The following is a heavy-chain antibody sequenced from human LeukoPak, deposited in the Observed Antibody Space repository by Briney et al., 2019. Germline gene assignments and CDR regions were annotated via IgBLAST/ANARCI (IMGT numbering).Heavy chain of an antibody. CDR1: GGTFSSYA. V-gene: IGHV1-69*13. CDR3: TRESGSYHGNDY. Sequence: SVKVSCKASGGTFSSYAISWVRQAPGQGLEWMGGIIPIFGTANYAQKFQGRVTITADESTSTAYMELSSLRSDDTAVYYCTRESGSYHGNDYWGQGTLVTVSS. D-gene: IGHD1-26*01. J-gene: IGHJ4*02. CDR2: IIPIFGTA.